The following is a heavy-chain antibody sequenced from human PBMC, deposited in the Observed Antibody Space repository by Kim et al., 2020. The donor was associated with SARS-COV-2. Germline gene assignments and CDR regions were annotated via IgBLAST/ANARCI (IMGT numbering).Heavy chain of an antibody. CDR2: INSDGSST. Sequence: GGSLRLSCAASGFTFSSYWMHWVRQAPGKGLVWVSRINSDGSSTSYADSVKGRFTISRDNAKNTLYLQMNSLRAEATAVYYCARGTGYSSGWYWFDPWGQGTLVTVSS. CDR1: GFTFSSYW. V-gene: IGHV3-74*01. D-gene: IGHD6-19*01. CDR3: ARGTGYSSGWYWFDP. J-gene: IGHJ5*02.